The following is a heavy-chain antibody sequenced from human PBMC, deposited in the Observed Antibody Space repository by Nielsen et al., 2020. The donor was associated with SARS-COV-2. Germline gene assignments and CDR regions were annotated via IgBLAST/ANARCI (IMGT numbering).Heavy chain of an antibody. Sequence: GESLKISCKASGYRFANYWIGWVRQKPGKGLEWMGIIYLDDLDTRYNPTFQGQVIFSADRSTNTVFLQWRSLRASDSAVYYCARQLDINEGSDYWGQGTQVIVSS. V-gene: IGHV5-51*01. CDR2: IYLDDLDT. J-gene: IGHJ4*02. D-gene: IGHD5-12*01. CDR3: ARQLDINEGSDY. CDR1: GYRFANYW.